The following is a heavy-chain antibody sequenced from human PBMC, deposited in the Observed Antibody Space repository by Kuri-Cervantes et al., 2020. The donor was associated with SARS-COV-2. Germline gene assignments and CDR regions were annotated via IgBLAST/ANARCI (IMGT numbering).Heavy chain of an antibody. D-gene: IGHD3-10*01. J-gene: IGHJ6*02. CDR3: ARDEWHYYGSGSYGPRYYCYGMDV. Sequence: ETLCLTCAASGFTFSSYSMNWVRQAPGKGLEWVSYISSSSSTIYYADSVKGRFTISRDNAKNSLYLQMNSLRAEDTAVYYCARDEWHYYGSGSYGPRYYCYGMDVWGQGTTVTVSS. CDR2: ISSSSSTI. V-gene: IGHV3-48*01. CDR1: GFTFSSYS.